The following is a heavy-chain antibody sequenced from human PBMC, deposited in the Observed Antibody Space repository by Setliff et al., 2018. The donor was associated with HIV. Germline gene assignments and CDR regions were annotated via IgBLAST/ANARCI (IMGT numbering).Heavy chain of an antibody. CDR1: GYTLSSHY. J-gene: IGHJ4*02. D-gene: IGHD1-26*01. CDR2: INPQTGGT. Sequence: GASVKVSCKASGYTLSSHYIHWVRQAPGHRPEWVGWINPQTGGTNFAQKFQGRITMTSDTSTSTMYMELRSLRTDDTAVYYCAKDGGHWDLDYWGQGTLVTVSS. CDR3: AKDGGHWDLDY. V-gene: IGHV1-2*02.